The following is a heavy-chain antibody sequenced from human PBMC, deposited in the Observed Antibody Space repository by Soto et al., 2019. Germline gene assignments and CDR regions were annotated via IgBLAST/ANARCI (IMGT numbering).Heavy chain of an antibody. CDR3: ARDRYYYGMDV. CDR2: IYHSGST. J-gene: IGHJ6*02. CDR1: GGSISSSNW. V-gene: IGHV4-4*02. Sequence: SETLSLTCAVSGGSISSSNWWSWVRQPPGKGREWIGYIYHSGSTYYNPSLKSRVTISXXXXXXQXSXKXXXVTAXDTAVYYCARDRYYYGMDVWGQGTTVTVSS.